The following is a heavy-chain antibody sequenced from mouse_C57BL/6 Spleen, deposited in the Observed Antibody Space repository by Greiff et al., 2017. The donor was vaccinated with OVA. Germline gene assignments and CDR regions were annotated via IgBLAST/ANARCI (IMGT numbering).Heavy chain of an antibody. Sequence: VQLQQPGAELVRPGTSVKLSCKASGYTFTSYWMHWVKQRPGQGLEWIGVIDPSDSYTNYNQKFKGKATLTVDTSSSTAYMQLSSLTSEDSEVYDCARGGADDGFYFDYWGQGTTLTVSS. J-gene: IGHJ2*01. CDR3: ARGGADDGFYFDY. CDR1: GYTFTSYW. D-gene: IGHD2-3*01. CDR2: IDPSDSYT. V-gene: IGHV1-59*01.